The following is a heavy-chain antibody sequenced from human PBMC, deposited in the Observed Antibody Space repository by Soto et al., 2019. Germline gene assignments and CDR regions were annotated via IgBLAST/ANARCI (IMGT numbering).Heavy chain of an antibody. CDR1: GFTFSSYW. J-gene: IGHJ4*02. V-gene: IGHV3-7*01. D-gene: IGHD3-22*01. CDR2: IKQDGSEK. CDR3: AKDTYYHDSSGYYVFDC. Sequence: GGSLRLSCAASGFTFSSYWMSWVRQAPGKGLEWVANIKQDGSEKYYVDSVKGRFTISRDNAKNTLDRQMNSLRAEDTAVYYCAKDTYYHDSSGYYVFDCWGQGTLVTVSS.